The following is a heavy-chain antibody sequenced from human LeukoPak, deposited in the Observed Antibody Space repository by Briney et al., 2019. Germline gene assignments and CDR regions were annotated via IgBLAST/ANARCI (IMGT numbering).Heavy chain of an antibody. V-gene: IGHV4-34*01. CDR2: ITHSGST. CDR3: ARGRSLNYYYPRRGDY. J-gene: IGHJ4*02. D-gene: IGHD3-10*01. CDR1: GGSISSYY. Sequence: SETLSLICTVSGGSISSYYWSWIRQSPGKGLEWIGEITHSGSTNYNPSLKSRVTISVDTSKNQFSLKLTSVTAADTAVYYCARGRSLNYYYPRRGDYWGQGTLVTVSS.